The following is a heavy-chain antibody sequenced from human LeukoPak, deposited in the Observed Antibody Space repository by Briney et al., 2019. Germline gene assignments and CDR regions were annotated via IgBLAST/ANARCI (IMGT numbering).Heavy chain of an antibody. CDR1: KFTFSNSW. CDR3: AKVNTPYSSGYYYYMDV. J-gene: IGHJ6*03. V-gene: IGHV3-74*01. D-gene: IGHD6-19*01. CDR2: INSDGSST. Sequence: GGSLRLSCEASKFTFSNSWMHWVRQAPGKGLVWVSRINSDGSSTTYADFVKGRFTISRDNAKNTLYLQMNGLRAEDTAVYYCAKVNTPYSSGYYYYMDVWGKGTTVTVSS.